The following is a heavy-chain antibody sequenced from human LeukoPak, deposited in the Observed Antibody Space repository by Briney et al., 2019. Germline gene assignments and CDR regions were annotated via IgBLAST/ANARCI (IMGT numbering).Heavy chain of an antibody. CDR1: GGTFSSYA. Sequence: SVKVSFKASGGTFSSYAISWVRPAPGQGLEWMGGIIPIFGSENYAQKFRGRVTITPDESSSKAYMELSSLRSEDTAVYYCARERGYDGRGFDYWGQGTLVTVSS. V-gene: IGHV1-69*01. CDR2: IIPIFGSE. J-gene: IGHJ4*02. CDR3: ARERGYDGRGFDY. D-gene: IGHD5-12*01.